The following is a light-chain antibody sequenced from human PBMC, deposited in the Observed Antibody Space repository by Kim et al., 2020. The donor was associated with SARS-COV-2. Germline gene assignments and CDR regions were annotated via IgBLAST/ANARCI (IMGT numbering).Light chain of an antibody. CDR1: QDISNY. V-gene: IGKV1-27*01. J-gene: IGKJ1*01. CDR2: AAS. CDR3: QKCDSAPWT. Sequence: ASVGDRVTITCRASQDISNYLAWFQLKPGKAPTLLSYAASALQPGVPSRFSGSGSGTDFTLTVTSLQPEDVATYYCQKCDSAPWTFGQGTKVDIK.